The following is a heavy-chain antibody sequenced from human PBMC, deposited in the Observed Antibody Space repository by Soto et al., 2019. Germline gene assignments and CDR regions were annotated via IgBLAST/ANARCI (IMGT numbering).Heavy chain of an antibody. Sequence: GGSVRLSCAASGFTFSSYCMSWVRQAPGKALEWVANIKQDGSEKYYVDSVKGRFTISRDNAKNSLYLQMNSLRAEDTAVYYCARRGVLAYYYDSSGYYPFDYWGQGTLVTVSS. CDR1: GFTFSSYC. CDR3: ARRGVLAYYYDSSGYYPFDY. D-gene: IGHD3-22*01. J-gene: IGHJ4*02. CDR2: IKQDGSEK. V-gene: IGHV3-7*01.